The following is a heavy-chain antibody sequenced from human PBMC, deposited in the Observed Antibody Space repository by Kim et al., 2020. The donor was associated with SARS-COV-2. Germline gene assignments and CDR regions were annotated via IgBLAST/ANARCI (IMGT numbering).Heavy chain of an antibody. CDR2: IYSGDSST. D-gene: IGHD2-2*03. J-gene: IGHJ4*02. CDR1: GFTFSDYA. CDR3: AKGTGSMDKGDY. V-gene: IGHV3-23*03. Sequence: GGSLRLSCAASGFTFSDYAMSWVRQAPEKGLEWVSVIYSGDSSTYYVDSVKGRFTISRDNTENTLYLQMNSLRAEDTAVYYCAKGTGSMDKGDYWGQGTLVTVSS.